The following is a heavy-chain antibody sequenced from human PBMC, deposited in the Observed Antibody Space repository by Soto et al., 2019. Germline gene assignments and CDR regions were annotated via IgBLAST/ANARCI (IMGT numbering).Heavy chain of an antibody. CDR2: IYYSGST. CDR1: GGCISSGVYY. D-gene: IGHD4-17*01. J-gene: IGHJ4*02. Sequence: PSESMSLTCTVSGGCISSGVYYWSWIRQHPGKGLEWIGYIYYSGSTYYNPSLKSRVTISVDTSKNQFSLKLSSVTAADTAVYYCSRDGNGDYPGYYFDYWGQGTFVTVSS. V-gene: IGHV4-31*03. CDR3: SRDGNGDYPGYYFDY.